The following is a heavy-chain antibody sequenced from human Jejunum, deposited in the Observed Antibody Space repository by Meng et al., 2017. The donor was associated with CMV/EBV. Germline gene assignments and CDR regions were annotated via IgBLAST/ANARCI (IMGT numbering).Heavy chain of an antibody. CDR1: GYTFTSYG. CDR3: ARAREVCSSINCDNEVGHFQF. Sequence: SGVVCKKPGASVKVSCKASGYTFTSYGLSWVRQAPGQGLEWMGWISTYNGNTNYAQKLQGRVTMTTDTSTSTVYMEVRSLRSEDTAVYYCARAREVCSSINCDNEVGHFQFWGQGTLVTVSS. D-gene: IGHD2-2*02. CDR2: ISTYNGNT. J-gene: IGHJ1*01. V-gene: IGHV1-18*01.